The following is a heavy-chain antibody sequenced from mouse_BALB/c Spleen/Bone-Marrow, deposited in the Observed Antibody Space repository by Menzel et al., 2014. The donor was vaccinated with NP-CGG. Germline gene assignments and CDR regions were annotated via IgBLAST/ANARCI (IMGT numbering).Heavy chain of an antibody. CDR1: GYTFSNYW. CDR3: ASRGDYSYAMDY. CDR2: IYPGDGDT. J-gene: IGHJ4*01. Sequence: QVQLQQSGAELVRPGSSVKISCKASGYTFSNYWMNWMKQRPGQGLEWIGQIYPGDGDTNYIGKFTGKATLTADKSSSTAYMQLSSLTSEDSAAYFCASRGDYSYAMDYWGQGTSVTVSS. V-gene: IGHV1-80*01. D-gene: IGHD1-1*01.